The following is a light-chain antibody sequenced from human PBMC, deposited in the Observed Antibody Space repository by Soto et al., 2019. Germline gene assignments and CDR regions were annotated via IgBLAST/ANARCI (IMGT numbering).Light chain of an antibody. CDR2: SNT. V-gene: IGLV1-44*01. J-gene: IGLJ1*01. Sequence: QSVLTQPPSASGTPGQRVTISCSGSSSNIGSNTVNWYQQLSGTAPKLLIYSNTQRPSGVPDRFSGSKSGTSASLAISGLQSEDEANYYCAAWDDSLNGYVFGTGTKFTVL. CDR1: SSNIGSNT. CDR3: AAWDDSLNGYV.